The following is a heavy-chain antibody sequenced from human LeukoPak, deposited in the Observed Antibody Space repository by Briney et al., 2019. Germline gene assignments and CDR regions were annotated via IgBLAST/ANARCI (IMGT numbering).Heavy chain of an antibody. CDR3: ARGSSAGASLRHDY. CDR1: GFTFISYW. V-gene: IGHV3-7*01. D-gene: IGHD1-26*01. Sequence: GGSLRLSCAASGFTFISYWMSCVRQAPGKGLEWVANIKQDGSEENFVDSVKGRFTISRDNAKKSLYLKMNSLRAEDTAVYYCARGSSAGASLRHDYWGQGTLVTVFS. J-gene: IGHJ4*02. CDR2: IKQDGSEE.